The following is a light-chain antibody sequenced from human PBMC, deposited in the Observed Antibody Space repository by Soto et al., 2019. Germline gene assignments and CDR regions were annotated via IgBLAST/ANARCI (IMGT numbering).Light chain of an antibody. Sequence: SALTQPASVSGSPGQSITISCTGTSSDVGGYNYVSWYQQHPGKAPKLMIYEVSNRPSGVSNRFSGSKSGNTASLTISGLQAEDEADYYCTSYAKSSTPVSGTGTKVTVL. CDR2: EVS. CDR1: SSDVGGYNY. V-gene: IGLV2-14*01. CDR3: TSYAKSSTPV. J-gene: IGLJ1*01.